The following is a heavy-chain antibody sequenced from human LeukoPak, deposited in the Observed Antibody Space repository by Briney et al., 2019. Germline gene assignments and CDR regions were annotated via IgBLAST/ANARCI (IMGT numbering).Heavy chain of an antibody. D-gene: IGHD3-10*01. CDR2: ISSSGSTI. CDR3: ARDYFGAGILDY. J-gene: IGHJ4*02. Sequence: GGSLRLSCAASGFTFSSYEMNWVRQAPGKGLEWVSYISSSGSTIYYGDSVKGRFTTSRDSAKNSLYLQMNSLRAEDTAVYYCARDYFGAGILDYWGQGTLVSVSS. CDR1: GFTFSSYE. V-gene: IGHV3-48*03.